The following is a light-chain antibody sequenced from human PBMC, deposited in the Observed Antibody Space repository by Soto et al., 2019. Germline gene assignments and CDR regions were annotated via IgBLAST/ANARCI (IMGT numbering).Light chain of an antibody. CDR2: AAS. CDR1: QAIRND. V-gene: IGKV1-6*02. J-gene: IGKJ5*01. Sequence: AIQMTQSPSSQSASVGDRVTITCRASQAIRNDLGWYQQKPGKAPKLRIYAASSLQSVVPSRFSGSGSGSDFTLTISSLQAVAFATYYCLQDYNFPPTFGQRTRLEIK. CDR3: LQDYNFPPT.